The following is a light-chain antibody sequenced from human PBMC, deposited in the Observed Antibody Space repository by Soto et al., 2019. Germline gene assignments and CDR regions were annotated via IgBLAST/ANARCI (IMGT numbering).Light chain of an antibody. Sequence: EIVMTQSPATLSVSPGEGATLSCRPSQSVDKDLAWYRQKPGQAPSLLVYDASTRATGLPARFSGSGSGTEFTLIISSLQSEDSAVYYCQQYDNWPITFGQGTRLEIK. CDR1: QSVDKD. CDR3: QQYDNWPIT. J-gene: IGKJ5*01. CDR2: DAS. V-gene: IGKV3-15*01.